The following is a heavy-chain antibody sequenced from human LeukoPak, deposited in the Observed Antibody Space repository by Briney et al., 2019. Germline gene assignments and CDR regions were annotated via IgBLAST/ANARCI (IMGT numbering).Heavy chain of an antibody. CDR1: GGSISSYY. J-gene: IGHJ4*02. CDR2: IYYSGST. Sequence: SETLSLTCTVSGGSISSYYWSWIRQPPGKGLEWIGYIYYSGSTNYNPSLKSRVTISVDTSKNQFSPKLSSVTAADTAVYYCARGSGYYDSSGYYPLFDYWGQGTLVTVSS. D-gene: IGHD3-22*01. V-gene: IGHV4-59*01. CDR3: ARGSGYYDSSGYYPLFDY.